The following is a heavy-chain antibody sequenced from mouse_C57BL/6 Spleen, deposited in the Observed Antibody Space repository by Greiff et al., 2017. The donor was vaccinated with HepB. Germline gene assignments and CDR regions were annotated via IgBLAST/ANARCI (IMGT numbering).Heavy chain of an antibody. CDR3: ARSRRDYDCAMDY. Sequence: VQLQQSGPELVKPGASVKISCKASGYAFSSSWMNWVKQRPGKGLEWIGRIYPGDGDTNYNGKFKGKATLTADKSSSTAYMQLSSLTSEDSAVYFFARSRRDYDCAMDYWGQGTSVTVSS. J-gene: IGHJ4*01. V-gene: IGHV1-82*01. CDR1: GYAFSSSW. CDR2: IYPGDGDT. D-gene: IGHD2-4*01.